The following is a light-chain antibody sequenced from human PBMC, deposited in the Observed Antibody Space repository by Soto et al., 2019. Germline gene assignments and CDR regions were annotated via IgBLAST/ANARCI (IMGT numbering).Light chain of an antibody. CDR1: QSVSSK. CDR3: QQYNKWPRT. J-gene: IGKJ1*01. CDR2: GVS. Sequence: EIVMTQSPATLSVSPGERATLSCRASQSVSSKLAWFQQKPGQAPSLLIYGVSTRATGVPVRFSGSGSGTEFTLTISSLQSEDFAVYYCQQYNKWPRTFGQGTKVDIK. V-gene: IGKV3-15*01.